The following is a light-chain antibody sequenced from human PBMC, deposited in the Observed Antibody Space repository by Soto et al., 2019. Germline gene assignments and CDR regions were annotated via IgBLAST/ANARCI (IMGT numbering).Light chain of an antibody. V-gene: IGKV3-20*01. CDR3: QQYGSSPIT. Sequence: EIVLTQSPVTLSLSPRERATLSCRASQSVSSYLAWYQQKPGQAPRLLIYGASSRATGIPDRFSGSGSGTDFTLTISRLEPEDFAVYYCQQYGSSPITFGQGTRLEIK. CDR2: GAS. CDR1: QSVSSY. J-gene: IGKJ5*01.